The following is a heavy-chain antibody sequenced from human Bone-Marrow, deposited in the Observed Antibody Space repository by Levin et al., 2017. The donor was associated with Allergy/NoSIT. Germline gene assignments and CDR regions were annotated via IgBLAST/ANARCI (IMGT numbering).Heavy chain of an antibody. CDR2: ISYDGRNK. Sequence: PGGSLRLSCAASGFTFSTCAMHWVRQAPGKGLEWVAVISYDGRNKYYADSVEGRFAISRDNSKNTLFLQMNSLRAEDTAVYYCARDETGDWRQLPQFSPGGQGTLVTVSS. V-gene: IGHV3-30*09. J-gene: IGHJ5*02. D-gene: IGHD1-1*01. CDR1: GFTFSTCA. CDR3: ARDETGDWRQLPQFSP.